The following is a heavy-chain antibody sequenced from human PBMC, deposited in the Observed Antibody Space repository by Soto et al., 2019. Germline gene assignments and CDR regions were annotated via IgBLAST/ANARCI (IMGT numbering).Heavy chain of an antibody. Sequence: GESLKISCKGSGYTFTNYWIGWVRQMPGKGLEWMGIIYPGDSDTKYNPSFQGQVTISADKSITTTYLRWTSLKASDTAIYYCAASIFYYGMDVWGQGTTVTVSS. J-gene: IGHJ6*02. CDR3: AASIFYYGMDV. CDR1: GYTFTNYW. CDR2: IYPGDSDT. V-gene: IGHV5-51*01.